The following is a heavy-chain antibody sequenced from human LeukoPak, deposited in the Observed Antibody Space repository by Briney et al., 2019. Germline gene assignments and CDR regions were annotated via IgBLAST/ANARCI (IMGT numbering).Heavy chain of an antibody. D-gene: IGHD2-21*02. J-gene: IGHJ3*02. CDR2: IYSGGGA. Sequence: GGSLRLSCAASGFTVSSNYMSWVRQAPGKGLEWVSVIYSGGGADYADSVKGRLTISRDNSKNTLYLQMNSLRAEDTAVYYCARAVGVTAIHNAFDIWGQGTMVTVSS. V-gene: IGHV3-66*02. CDR1: GFTVSSNY. CDR3: ARAVGVTAIHNAFDI.